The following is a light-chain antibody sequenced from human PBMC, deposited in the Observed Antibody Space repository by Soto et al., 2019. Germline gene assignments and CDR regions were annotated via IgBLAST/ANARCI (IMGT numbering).Light chain of an antibody. CDR1: SSDVGSYNL. V-gene: IGLV2-23*02. J-gene: IGLJ2*01. CDR2: EVS. CDR3: CSYAGSSTFVV. Sequence: QSALTQPASVSGSPGQTITISCTGTSSDVGSYNLVSWYQQHPGKAPKLMIYEVSKRPSGVSNRFSGSESGNTASLTISGLQAEDEADYYCCSYAGSSTFVVFGGGPSSPS.